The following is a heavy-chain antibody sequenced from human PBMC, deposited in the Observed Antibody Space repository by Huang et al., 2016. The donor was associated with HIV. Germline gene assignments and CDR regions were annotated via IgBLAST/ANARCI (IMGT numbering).Heavy chain of an antibody. J-gene: IGHJ4*02. CDR3: ARDWSFGSSTSPAD. V-gene: IGHV1-2*02. D-gene: IGHD6-6*01. CDR2: INPKRGGT. Sequence: QVQLVQSGAEVKHPGASVRVSCKASGYTFTDSNIHWVRQAPGQGLEWRGWINPKRGGTIYAQGFQGRITMTRDTTISTVHMDLRRIQSDDTAVYFCARDWSFGSSTSPADWGQGTLVTVSS. CDR1: GYTFTDSN.